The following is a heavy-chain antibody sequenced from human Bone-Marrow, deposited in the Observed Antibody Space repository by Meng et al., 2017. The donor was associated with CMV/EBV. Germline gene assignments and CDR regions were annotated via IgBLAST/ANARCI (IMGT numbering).Heavy chain of an antibody. Sequence: ASVKVSCKASGYTFTGYYMHWVRQAPGQGLEWMGWINPNSGGTNYAQKFQGRVTMTRDTSISTTYMELSRLRSDDTAVYYCARDLVYMKVVPAAISYFDYWGQGTRVTVSS. CDR2: INPNSGGT. D-gene: IGHD2-2*01. J-gene: IGHJ4*02. CDR1: GYTFTGYY. CDR3: ARDLVYMKVVPAAISYFDY. V-gene: IGHV1-2*02.